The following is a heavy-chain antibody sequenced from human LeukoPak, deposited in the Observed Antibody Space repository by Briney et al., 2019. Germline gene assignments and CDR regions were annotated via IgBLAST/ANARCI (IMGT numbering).Heavy chain of an antibody. Sequence: SETLSLTCAVYGGSFSGYYWSWIRQPPGKGLEWIGEINHRGSTNYNPSLKSRVTISVDTSKNQFSLKLSSVTAADTAVYYCARRPRQWLVTDRYYFDYWGQGTLVTVSS. D-gene: IGHD6-19*01. V-gene: IGHV4-34*01. J-gene: IGHJ4*02. CDR1: GGSFSGYY. CDR2: INHRGST. CDR3: ARRPRQWLVTDRYYFDY.